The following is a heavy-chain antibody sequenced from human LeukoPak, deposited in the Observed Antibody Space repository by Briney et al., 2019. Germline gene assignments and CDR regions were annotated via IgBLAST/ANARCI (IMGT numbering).Heavy chain of an antibody. Sequence: ASVKVSCKASGGTFSSYAISWVRQAPGQGLEWMGIINPSGGSTSYAQKFQGRVTMTRDTSTSTVYMELSSLRSEDTAVYYCARTLRYGGYDYWGQGTLVTVSS. CDR2: INPSGGST. CDR1: GGTFSSYA. V-gene: IGHV1-46*01. CDR3: ARTLRYGGYDY. D-gene: IGHD5-12*01. J-gene: IGHJ4*02.